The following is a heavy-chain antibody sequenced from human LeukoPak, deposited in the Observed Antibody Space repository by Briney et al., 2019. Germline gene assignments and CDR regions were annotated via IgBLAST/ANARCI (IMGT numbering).Heavy chain of an antibody. CDR3: ARGGSAYPYYFDL. D-gene: IGHD2-15*01. CDR2: ITSGGENL. J-gene: IGHJ4*02. Sequence: GGSLRLSCAASDFMFSSFGMNWVRQAPGKGPEWVSSITSGGENLFYSDSVRGRSTISRDNAKKSLYLLMSDLRADDTAIYYCARGGSAYPYYFDLWGQGTPVTVS. CDR1: DFMFSSFG. V-gene: IGHV3-21*01.